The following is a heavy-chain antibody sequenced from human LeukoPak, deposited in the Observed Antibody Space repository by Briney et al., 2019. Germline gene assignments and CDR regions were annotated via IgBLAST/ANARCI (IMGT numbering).Heavy chain of an antibody. CDR1: GYTFTSYG. D-gene: IGHD3-9*01. CDR2: ISAYNGNT. V-gene: IGHV1-18*01. Sequence: GASVKVSCKASGYTFTSYGISWVRQAPGQGLEWMGWISAYNGNTNYAQELQGRVTMTTDTSTSTAYMELRSLRSDDTAVYYCARSGLESEYDILTGAFDYWGQGTLVTVSS. J-gene: IGHJ4*02. CDR3: ARSGLESEYDILTGAFDY.